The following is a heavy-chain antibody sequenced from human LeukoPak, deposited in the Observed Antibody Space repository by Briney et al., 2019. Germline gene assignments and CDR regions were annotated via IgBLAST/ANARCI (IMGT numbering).Heavy chain of an antibody. J-gene: IGHJ4*02. V-gene: IGHV1-58*01. D-gene: IGHD2-15*01. CDR2: VVLGNGNT. Sequence: GASVKVSCKASGVTSTNSAVQWVRQARGHRPKWIGYVVLGNGNTEYAETFQDRVTLTGDMSTNTASMELRSLTSDDTAVYYCAAARVTLGLPAEVVGIGFDYWGQGTQVTVSS. CDR1: GVTSTNSA. CDR3: AAARVTLGLPAEVVGIGFDY.